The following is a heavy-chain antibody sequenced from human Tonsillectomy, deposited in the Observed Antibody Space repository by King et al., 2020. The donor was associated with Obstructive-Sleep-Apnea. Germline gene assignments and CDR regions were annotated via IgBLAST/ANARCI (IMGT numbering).Heavy chain of an antibody. D-gene: IGHD2-15*01. Sequence: QLQESGPGLVKPSETLSLTCTVSGGSISSSSYYCGWLRQPPGKGLEWIGSIYYSGSTYSNTSLKSRVTISVDTSKNQFSLKLSSVTAADTAVYYCARNTHWFDPWGQGTLVTVSS. CDR1: GGSISSSSYY. V-gene: IGHV4-39*07. CDR2: IYYSGST. J-gene: IGHJ5*02. CDR3: ARNTHWFDP.